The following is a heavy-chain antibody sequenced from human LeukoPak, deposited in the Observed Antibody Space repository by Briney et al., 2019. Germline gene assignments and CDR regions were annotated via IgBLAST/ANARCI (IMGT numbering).Heavy chain of an antibody. CDR3: ARQSGREGDY. CDR1: GYTFTGYY. D-gene: IGHD3-10*01. Sequence: GESLKISCKASGYTFTGYYMHWVRQAPGQGLEWMGWINPNSGGTNYAQKFQGRVTVTRDTSISTAYMELSRLRSDDTAVYYCARQSGREGDYWGQGTLVTVSS. V-gene: IGHV1-2*02. CDR2: INPNSGGT. J-gene: IGHJ4*02.